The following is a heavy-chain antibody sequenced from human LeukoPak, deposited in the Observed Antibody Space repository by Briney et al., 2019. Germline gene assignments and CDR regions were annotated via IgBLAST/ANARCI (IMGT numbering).Heavy chain of an antibody. D-gene: IGHD6-19*01. J-gene: IGHJ4*02. CDR3: ARYAYTSGWYLFDY. V-gene: IGHV4-59*08. Sequence: SETLSLTGTVSGGSISSYYWSWIRQPPGKGLEWIGYINYSGSTDYNPSLKSRVTISVDTSKNQFSLNLSPVTAADTAVYYCARYAYTSGWYLFDYWGQGTLVTVSS. CDR2: INYSGST. CDR1: GGSISSYY.